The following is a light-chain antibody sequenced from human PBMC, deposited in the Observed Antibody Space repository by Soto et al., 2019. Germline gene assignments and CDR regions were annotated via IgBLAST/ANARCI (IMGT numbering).Light chain of an antibody. V-gene: IGKV3-20*01. Sequence: EIVLTQSPGTLSLSPGERATLSCRASQSIRSGYVAWYQQKPGQAPSLLIYATSCRATGIADRCRGSGSGRGFTLTISRLEPEDFAVYYCHQYGSSAWTFGQGAKVDIK. CDR2: ATS. CDR3: HQYGSSAWT. J-gene: IGKJ1*01. CDR1: QSIRSGY.